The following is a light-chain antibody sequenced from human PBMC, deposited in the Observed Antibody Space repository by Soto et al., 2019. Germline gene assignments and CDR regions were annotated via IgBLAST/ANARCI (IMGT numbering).Light chain of an antibody. CDR3: QQYYSSPFT. V-gene: IGKV3-15*01. Sequence: IVMTQSPATLSVSPGERATLSCRASQSMDNKLAWYQQRPGQAPRLLIYGASIRATGIPARFSGSGSGTEFTLTISGLQSEDVAVYYCQQYYSSPFTFGPGTKVNIK. CDR2: GAS. J-gene: IGKJ3*01. CDR1: QSMDNK.